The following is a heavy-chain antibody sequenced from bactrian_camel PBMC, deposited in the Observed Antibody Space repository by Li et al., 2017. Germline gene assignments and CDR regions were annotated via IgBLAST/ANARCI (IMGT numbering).Heavy chain of an antibody. Sequence: QLVESGGGSVQAGGSLRLSCGTSRYDFSGICVGWFRQAPGHECELASSISSDGSTNYAESVKGRFTISPDSARNTLYLQMNSLQPEDSAVYTCAAEFPGPYQRCTGIKNYWGQGTQVTVS. J-gene: IGHJ4*01. CDR3: AAEFPGPYQRCTGIKNY. CDR2: ISSDGST. D-gene: IGHD5*01. V-gene: IGHV3S53*01. CDR1: RYDFSGIC.